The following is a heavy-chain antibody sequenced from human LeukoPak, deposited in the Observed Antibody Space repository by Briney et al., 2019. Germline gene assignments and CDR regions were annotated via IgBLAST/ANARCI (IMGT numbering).Heavy chain of an antibody. V-gene: IGHV3-48*01. J-gene: IGHJ4*02. Sequence: GGSLRLSCAASGFTFSRYGMTWVSQAPGKGLEWVSYISSSSSTIYYADSVKGRFTISRDNAKNSLYLQMNSLRAEDTAVYYCAKDQSGIAVAEIDYWGQGTLVTVSS. CDR3: AKDQSGIAVAEIDY. CDR1: GFTFSRYG. D-gene: IGHD6-19*01. CDR2: ISSSSSTI.